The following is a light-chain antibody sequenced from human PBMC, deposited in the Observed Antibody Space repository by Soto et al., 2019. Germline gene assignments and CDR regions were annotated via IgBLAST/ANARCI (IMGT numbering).Light chain of an antibody. Sequence: DIQMTQSPSSLSVSVGDKVTITCRASRSISNYLNWYQQKPGKAPELLIYASVNLQSGVQSRFRGSGSGTDFTLTINSLQPDDFATYYCQQSYNTPYTCGQGTKLEI. J-gene: IGKJ2*01. CDR3: QQSYNTPYT. V-gene: IGKV1-39*01. CDR1: RSISNY. CDR2: ASV.